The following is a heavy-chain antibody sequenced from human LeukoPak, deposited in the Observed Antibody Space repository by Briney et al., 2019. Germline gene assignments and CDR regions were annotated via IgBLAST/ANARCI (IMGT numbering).Heavy chain of an antibody. D-gene: IGHD3-10*01. CDR3: ARELSGSYSD. CDR2: ISSSSSYI. V-gene: IGHV3-21*01. CDR1: GFTLISYP. J-gene: IGHJ4*02. Sequence: GGSLRLSCAASGFTLISYPIHWVRQAPGKGLEWVSSISSSSSYIYYADSVKGRFTISRDNAKNSLYLQMNSLRAEDTAVYYCARELSGSYSDWGQGTLVTVSS.